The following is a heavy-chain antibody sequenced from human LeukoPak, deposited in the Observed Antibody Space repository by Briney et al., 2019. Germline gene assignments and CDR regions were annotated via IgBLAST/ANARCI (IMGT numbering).Heavy chain of an antibody. V-gene: IGHV4-39*01. J-gene: IGHJ6*03. CDR1: GGSISSSSYY. CDR3: ARRVIAAAGTGYYYMDV. Sequence: SETLSLTCTVSGGSISSSSYYWGWIRQPPGKGLEWIGSIYYSGSTYYNPSLKSRVTISVDTSKNQFSLKLSSVTAADTAVYYCARRVIAAAGTGYYYMDVWGKGTTVTVSS. D-gene: IGHD6-13*01. CDR2: IYYSGST.